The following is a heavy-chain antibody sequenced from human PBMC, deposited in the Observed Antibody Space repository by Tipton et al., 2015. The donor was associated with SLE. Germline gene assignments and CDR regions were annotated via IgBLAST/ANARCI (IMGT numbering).Heavy chain of an antibody. D-gene: IGHD2-2*01. CDR1: GVSISSYY. Sequence: TLSLTCTVSGVSISSYYRSWIRQPPGKGLEWIAFIFYSGTTSYNPSLKSRVTISGDTSKNQLSLKLSSVTAADTAVYYCARHYAFTFDYWGQGTLVTVSS. CDR2: IFYSGTT. CDR3: ARHYAFTFDY. V-gene: IGHV4-59*08. J-gene: IGHJ4*02.